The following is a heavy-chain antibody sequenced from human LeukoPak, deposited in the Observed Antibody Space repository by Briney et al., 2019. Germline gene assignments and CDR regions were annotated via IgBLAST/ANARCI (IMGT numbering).Heavy chain of an antibody. Sequence: SETPSLTCTVSGGSISSYYWSWIRQPAGKGLEWIGRIYTSGSTNYNPSPKSRVTMLVDTSRNQFSLKLSSVTAADTAVYYCARARIAVAGRVHFDYWGQGTLVTVSS. CDR3: ARARIAVAGRVHFDY. V-gene: IGHV4-4*07. D-gene: IGHD6-19*01. CDR1: GGSISSYY. CDR2: IYTSGST. J-gene: IGHJ4*02.